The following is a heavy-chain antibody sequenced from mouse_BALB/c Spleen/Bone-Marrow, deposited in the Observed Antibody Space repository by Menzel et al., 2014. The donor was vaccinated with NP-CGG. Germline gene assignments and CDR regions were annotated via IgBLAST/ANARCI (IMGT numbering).Heavy chain of an antibody. CDR2: ISTYYGDA. Sequence: VQLQQSGAELVRPGVSVKISCKGSGYTFTDYAMHWVKQSHAKSLEWIGVISTYYGDASYNQKFKGKATMTVDKSSSSAYMELARLTSEDSAIHYCARDGSSWGYFDVWGAGTTVTVSS. V-gene: IGHV1S137*01. CDR3: ARDGSSWGYFDV. J-gene: IGHJ1*01. CDR1: GYTFTDYA. D-gene: IGHD1-1*01.